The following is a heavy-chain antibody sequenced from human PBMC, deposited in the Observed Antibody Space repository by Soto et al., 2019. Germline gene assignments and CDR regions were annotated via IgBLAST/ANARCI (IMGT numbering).Heavy chain of an antibody. CDR3: ARGIPLEDYDFWSGYWGWFDP. V-gene: IGHV4-59*01. J-gene: IGHJ5*02. CDR1: GGSISVYY. Sequence: TLSLTCTVSGGSISVYYWTWIRQPPGKGLEWIGYIYYTGSTNYNPSLQSRVTISVDKSKNQFSLKLSSVTAADTALYYCARGIPLEDYDFWSGYWGWFDPWGQGTLVTVSS. CDR2: IYYTGST. D-gene: IGHD3-3*01.